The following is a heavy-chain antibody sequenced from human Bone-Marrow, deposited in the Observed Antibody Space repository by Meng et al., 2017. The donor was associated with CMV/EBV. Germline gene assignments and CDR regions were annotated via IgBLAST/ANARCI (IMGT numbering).Heavy chain of an antibody. V-gene: IGHV4-39*01. CDR2: IYYSGST. CDR1: GGPISSGDYY. J-gene: IGHJ4*02. D-gene: IGHD1-26*01. CDR3: ARQAGTVVGATGYLDY. Sequence: SETLSLTCTVSGGPISSGDYYWSWIRQPPGKGLEWIGSIYYSGSTYYNPSLKSRVTISVDTSKNQFSLKLSSVTAADTAVYYCARQAGTVVGATGYLDYWGQGTLVTVSS.